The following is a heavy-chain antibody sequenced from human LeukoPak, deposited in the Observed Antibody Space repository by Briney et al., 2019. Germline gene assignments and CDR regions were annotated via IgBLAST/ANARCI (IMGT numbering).Heavy chain of an antibody. Sequence: GRSLRLSCAASGFTFSSYAMHWVRQAPGKGLEWVAVISYDGSNKYYADSVKGRFTISRDNAKNSLYLQMNSLRAEDTAVYYCATLKGRSDYWGQGTLVTVSS. CDR1: GFTFSSYA. J-gene: IGHJ4*02. D-gene: IGHD1-26*01. CDR3: ATLKGRSDY. CDR2: ISYDGSNK. V-gene: IGHV3-30-3*01.